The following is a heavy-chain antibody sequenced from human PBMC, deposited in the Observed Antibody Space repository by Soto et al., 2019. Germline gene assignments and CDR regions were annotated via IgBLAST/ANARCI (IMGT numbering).Heavy chain of an antibody. CDR1: GGSISSSSYY. J-gene: IGHJ4*02. V-gene: IGHV4-39*01. D-gene: IGHD3-3*01. CDR3: ATRITIFGVASAFDY. Sequence: SETLSLTCTVSGGSISSSSYYWGWIRQPPGKGLEWIGSIYYSGSTYYNPSLKSRVTISVDTSKSQFSLKLSSVTAADTAVYYCATRITIFGVASAFDYWGQGTLVTVSS. CDR2: IYYSGST.